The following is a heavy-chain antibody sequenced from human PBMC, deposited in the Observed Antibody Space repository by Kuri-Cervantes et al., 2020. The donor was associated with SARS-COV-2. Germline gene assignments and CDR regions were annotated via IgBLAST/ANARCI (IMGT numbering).Heavy chain of an antibody. V-gene: IGHV3-21*01. Sequence: GESLKISCAASGFSFDSYAMSWVRRAPGKGLEWVSSISGGSGGIYYADSVKGRFTISRDNAKNTLYLQMNSLRAEDTAVYYCARDPVTPGYYYYYGMDVWGQGTTVTVSS. CDR3: ARDPVTPGYYYYYGMDV. J-gene: IGHJ6*02. D-gene: IGHD4-23*01. CDR2: ISGGSGGI. CDR1: GFSFDSYA.